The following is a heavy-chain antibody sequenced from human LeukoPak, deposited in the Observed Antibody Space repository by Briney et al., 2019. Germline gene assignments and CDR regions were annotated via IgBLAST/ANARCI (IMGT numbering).Heavy chain of an antibody. D-gene: IGHD1-26*01. CDR2: ISYDGSNK. V-gene: IGHV3-30*18. CDR3: AKGRVGANGYYYYGMDV. CDR1: GFTFSDYA. Sequence: QPGRSLRLSCVGSGFTFSDYAIHWVRQAPGKGLEWVAVISYDGSNKYYADSVKGRFTISRDNSKNTLYLQMNSLRTEDTAVYYCAKGRVGANGYYYYGMDVWGQGTTVTVSS. J-gene: IGHJ6*02.